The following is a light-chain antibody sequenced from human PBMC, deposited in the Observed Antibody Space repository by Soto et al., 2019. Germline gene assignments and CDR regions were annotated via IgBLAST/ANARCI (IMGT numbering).Light chain of an antibody. CDR3: LQYYNYPFT. Sequence: AIQMTQSPSSLSASIGDRVTITCRASQGIGDDLGWYQQKPGKVPKSLIYSASNLQSGVPSRFSGSGSGTDFTLTISSLQPEDVATYYCLQYYNYPFTFGPGTKVGVK. CDR1: QGIGDD. V-gene: IGKV1-6*01. CDR2: SAS. J-gene: IGKJ3*01.